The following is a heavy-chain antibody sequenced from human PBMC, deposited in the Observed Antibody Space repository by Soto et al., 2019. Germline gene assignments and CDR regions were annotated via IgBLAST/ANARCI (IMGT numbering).Heavy chain of an antibody. CDR2: ITSDTKTI. D-gene: IGHD6-19*01. Sequence: EVQLVESGGDLVQRGGSLRLSCVASGFTFNVYSMNWVRQAPGKGLEWFSYITSDTKTIKYADSVKGRFTISKDNAKNSVYLQMNSLSDEDTAVYYCARSVEGHFDYWGQGTVVTVSS. CDR1: GFTFNVYS. CDR3: ARSVEGHFDY. V-gene: IGHV3-48*02. J-gene: IGHJ4*02.